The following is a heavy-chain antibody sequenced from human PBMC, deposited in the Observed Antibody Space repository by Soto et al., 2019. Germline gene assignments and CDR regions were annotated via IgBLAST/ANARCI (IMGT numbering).Heavy chain of an antibody. CDR2: IYHTGST. J-gene: IGHJ5*01. D-gene: IGHD6-6*01. Sequence: SETLSLTSTVSGGSISSDSYSWTWIRQHPGKGLEWIGYIYHTGSTHYNPSLKSRATISVDTSKNQFSLKLSSVTAADTAVYYCAREAAARIERWFDSWGQGTLVTVSS. CDR1: GGSISSDSYS. CDR3: AREAAARIERWFDS. V-gene: IGHV4-31*03.